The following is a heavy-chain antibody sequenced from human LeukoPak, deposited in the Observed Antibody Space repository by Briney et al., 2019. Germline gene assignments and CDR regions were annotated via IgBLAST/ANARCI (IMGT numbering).Heavy chain of an antibody. Sequence: ASVKVSFKASGYTFTGYCMHWVRQAPGQGLEWMGWINPNSGGTNYAQKFHGRVTMTRHTSISTAHMELSRLRSDDTAVYYCARDRAGVSDYWGQGTLVTVSS. J-gene: IGHJ4*02. CDR1: GYTFTGYC. CDR3: ARDRAGVSDY. V-gene: IGHV1-2*02. D-gene: IGHD7-27*01. CDR2: INPNSGGT.